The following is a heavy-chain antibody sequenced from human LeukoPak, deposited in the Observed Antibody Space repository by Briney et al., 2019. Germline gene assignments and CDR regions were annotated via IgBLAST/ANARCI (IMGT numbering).Heavy chain of an antibody. CDR2: ISSSGSTI. D-gene: IGHD4-17*01. CDR1: GFTFSDYY. J-gene: IGHJ4*02. Sequence: PGGSLRLSCAASGFTFSDYYMSCIRQAPGKGLEWVSYISSSGSTIYYADSVKGRFTISRDNAKNSLYLQMNSLRAEDTAVYYCARGSFTTVTTFVDYWGQGTLVTVSS. CDR3: ARGSFTTVTTFVDY. V-gene: IGHV3-11*01.